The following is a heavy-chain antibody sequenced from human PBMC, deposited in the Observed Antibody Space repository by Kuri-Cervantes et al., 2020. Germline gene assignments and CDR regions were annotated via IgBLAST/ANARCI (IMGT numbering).Heavy chain of an antibody. V-gene: IGHV3-15*01. CDR1: GFTFSNAW. J-gene: IGHJ3*02. D-gene: IGHD3-22*01. CDR2: IKSKTDGGTT. CDR3: AKDLGYYDSSGYYDAFDI. Sequence: ETLSLTCAASGFTFSNAWMSWVRQAPGKGLEWVGRIKSKTDGGTTDYAAPVKGRFTISRDDSKNTLYLQMNSLKTEDTAVYYCAKDLGYYDSSGYYDAFDIWGQGTMVTVSS.